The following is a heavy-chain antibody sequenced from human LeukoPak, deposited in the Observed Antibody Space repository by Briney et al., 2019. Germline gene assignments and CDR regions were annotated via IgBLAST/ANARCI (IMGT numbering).Heavy chain of an antibody. Sequence: GGSLRLSCVASGFTFNNYAMSWVRQAPGKGLEWVSTIINSGSSTYYAASVKGRFTISRDNSKNTLYLQMNSLRAEDTAVYYCAEDSVVVPPEHYFDSWGQGTLVTVSS. CDR3: AEDSVVVPPEHYFDS. V-gene: IGHV3-23*01. CDR2: IINSGSST. CDR1: GFTFNNYA. D-gene: IGHD2-15*01. J-gene: IGHJ4*02.